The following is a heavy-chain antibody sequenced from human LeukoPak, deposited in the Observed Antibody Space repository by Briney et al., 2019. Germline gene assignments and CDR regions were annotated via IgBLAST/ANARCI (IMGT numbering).Heavy chain of an antibody. CDR2: INPDGSAK. J-gene: IGHJ4*02. CDR1: GFSFSNYW. Sequence: PGGSLRLSCAASGFSFSNYWMTWVRQAPGEGLEWVANINPDGSAKDYVDSVKGRFTISRENAKSSLYLQINSLRAEDTAIYYCARHENWNFPYWGQGTLVTVSP. V-gene: IGHV3-7*01. CDR3: ARHENWNFPY. D-gene: IGHD1-7*01.